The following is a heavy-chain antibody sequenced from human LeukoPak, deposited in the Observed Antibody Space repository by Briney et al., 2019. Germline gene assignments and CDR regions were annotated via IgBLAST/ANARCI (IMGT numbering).Heavy chain of an antibody. Sequence: GGSLRLSCAASGFTFSSYAMSWVRQAPGKGLEWVSAISGSGGSTYYADSVKGRFTISRDNSKNTLYLQMNSLRAEDTAVYYCAKIQLWLLYYGMDVWGQGTPVTVSS. CDR2: ISGSGGST. D-gene: IGHD5-18*01. CDR3: AKIQLWLLYYGMDV. CDR1: GFTFSSYA. J-gene: IGHJ6*02. V-gene: IGHV3-23*01.